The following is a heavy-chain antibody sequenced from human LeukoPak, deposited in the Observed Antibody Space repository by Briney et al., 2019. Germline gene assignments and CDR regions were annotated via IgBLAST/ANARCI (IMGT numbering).Heavy chain of an antibody. V-gene: IGHV7-4-1*02. CDR3: ARSLFPSGYSGYDGHDAFDI. CDR1: GYTFTSYA. J-gene: IGHJ3*02. D-gene: IGHD5-12*01. Sequence: ASVKVSCKASGYTFTSYAMNWVRQAPGQGLEWMGWINTNTGNPTYAQGFTGRFVFSLDTSVSTAYLQISSLKAEDTAVYYCARSLFPSGYSGYDGHDAFDIWGQGTMVTVSS. CDR2: INTNTGNP.